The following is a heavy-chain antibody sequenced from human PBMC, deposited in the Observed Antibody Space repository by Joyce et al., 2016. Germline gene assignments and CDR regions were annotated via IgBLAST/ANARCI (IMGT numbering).Heavy chain of an antibody. Sequence: QVQLVQSGAEVTNPGASVKVSCKASGFSFSGYYRHWVRQAPGQGLGWMGWINPDRGDTIFAQKFQGRVTMTRDTAISTVYLELGRLTSDDTALYYCAREYGGTFYFDYWGQVTLVTVSS. D-gene: IGHD4-23*01. CDR1: GFSFSGYY. CDR3: AREYGGTFYFDY. V-gene: IGHV1-2*02. J-gene: IGHJ4*02. CDR2: INPDRGDT.